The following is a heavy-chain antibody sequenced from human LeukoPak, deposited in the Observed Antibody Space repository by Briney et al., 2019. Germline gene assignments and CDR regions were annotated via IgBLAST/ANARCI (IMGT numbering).Heavy chain of an antibody. V-gene: IGHV4-31*03. CDR1: GGSISSGGYY. Sequence: SQTLSLTCTVSGGSISSGGYYWSWIRQHPGKGLEWIGYIYYSGSTYYNPSLKSRVTISVDTSKNQFSLKLSSVTAADTAVYYCARETAAVAARYFDYWGQGTLVTVSS. CDR3: ARETAAVAARYFDY. J-gene: IGHJ4*02. D-gene: IGHD6-19*01. CDR2: IYYSGST.